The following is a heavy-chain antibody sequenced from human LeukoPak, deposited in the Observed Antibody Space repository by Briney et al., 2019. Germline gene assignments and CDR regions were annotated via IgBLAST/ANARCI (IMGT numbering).Heavy chain of an antibody. CDR1: GYTFTGYY. J-gene: IGHJ5*02. V-gene: IGHV1-2*02. D-gene: IGHD1-7*01. Sequence: ASVKVSCKASGYTFTGYYMHWVRQAPGQGLEWMGWINPSSGGTNYAQKFQGRVTMTRDTSISTAYMELSRLRSDDTAVYYCARGRGGITGTTDWFDPWGQGTLVTVSS. CDR2: INPSSGGT. CDR3: ARGRGGITGTTDWFDP.